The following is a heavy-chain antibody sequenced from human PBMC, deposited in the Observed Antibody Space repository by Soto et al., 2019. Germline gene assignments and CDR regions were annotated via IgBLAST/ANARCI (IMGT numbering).Heavy chain of an antibody. CDR2: ISSSSSTI. CDR3: ARGWVTIFGVVMSGAFDI. D-gene: IGHD3-3*01. V-gene: IGHV3-48*01. CDR1: GFTFSSYS. Sequence: GESLKISCAASGFTFSSYSMNWVRQAPGKGLEWVSYISSSSSTIYYADSVKGRFTISRDNAKNSLYLQMNSLRAEDTAVYYCARGWVTIFGVVMSGAFDIWGQGTMVTVSS. J-gene: IGHJ3*02.